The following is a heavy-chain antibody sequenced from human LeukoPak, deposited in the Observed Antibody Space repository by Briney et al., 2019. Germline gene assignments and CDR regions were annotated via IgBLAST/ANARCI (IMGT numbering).Heavy chain of an antibody. CDR1: GYTFTGYY. J-gene: IGHJ5*02. V-gene: IGHV1-2*02. CDR2: INPNSGGT. Sequence: ASVSVSCTASGYTFTGYYMHWVRQAPGKGLECVGWINPNSGGTNYAQKFQGRVTMTSDTSISTAYMELSRLRSDDTAVYYCARDSEGPLFDPWGQGTLVTVSS. CDR3: ARDSEGPLFDP.